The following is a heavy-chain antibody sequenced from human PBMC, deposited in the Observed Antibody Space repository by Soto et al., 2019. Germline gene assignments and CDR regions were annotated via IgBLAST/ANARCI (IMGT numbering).Heavy chain of an antibody. CDR3: ASDSYGSLGLDY. CDR2: IYYIGST. V-gene: IGHV4-31*03. Sequence: QVQLQESGPGLVKPSQTLSLTCTVSGGSISSGGYYWSWIRQHPGKGLEWIGYIYYIGSTYYNPSLNSRVTISVDTSKNQFALKLSSVTAADTAVYYCASDSYGSLGLDYWGQGTLVTVSS. CDR1: GGSISSGGYY. D-gene: IGHD5-18*01. J-gene: IGHJ4*02.